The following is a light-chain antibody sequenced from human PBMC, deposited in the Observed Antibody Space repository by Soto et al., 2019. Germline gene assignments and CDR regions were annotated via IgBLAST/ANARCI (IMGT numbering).Light chain of an antibody. V-gene: IGKV1-39*01. Sequence: MTQSPGTVSVFPGETVTLSCRASQSVSGYLDWFHQKPGEAPTLLVYDSSTLQSGVPSRFSGSGFGAEFTLTVSSLQPEDFATYYCQQSYSNPTWTFGQGTKVDIK. J-gene: IGKJ1*01. CDR2: DSS. CDR3: QQSYSNPTWT. CDR1: QSVSGY.